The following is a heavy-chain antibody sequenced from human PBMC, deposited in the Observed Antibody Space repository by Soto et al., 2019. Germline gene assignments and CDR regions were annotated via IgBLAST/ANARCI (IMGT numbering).Heavy chain of an antibody. V-gene: IGHV4-4*07. CDR1: GASVSSYY. D-gene: IGHD3-10*01. CDR2: IHSSGNV. J-gene: IGHJ4*02. Sequence: PSETLSLTCSVSGASVSSYYWSWFRQPVGKGLEWIGRIHSSGNVNYDPSLESRVTMSFDTSKNQFSLRLSSLTAADTALYLCARDVGKNYWGQGTRVTVSS. CDR3: ARDVGKNY.